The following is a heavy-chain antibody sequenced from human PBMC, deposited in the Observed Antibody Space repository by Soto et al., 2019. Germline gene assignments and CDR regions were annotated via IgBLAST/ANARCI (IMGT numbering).Heavy chain of an antibody. D-gene: IGHD3-22*01. V-gene: IGHV3-23*01. J-gene: IGHJ4*02. CDR1: GFTFSSYA. CDR2: ISGSGGST. CDR3: AKDPKYYYDSSGPFKL. Sequence: VGSLRLSCAASGFTFSSYAMSWVRQAPGKGLEWVSAISGSGGSTYYADSVKGRFTISRDISKNTLYLQMNSLRAEDTAVYYCAKDPKYYYDSSGPFKLGGQGTLVSVSS.